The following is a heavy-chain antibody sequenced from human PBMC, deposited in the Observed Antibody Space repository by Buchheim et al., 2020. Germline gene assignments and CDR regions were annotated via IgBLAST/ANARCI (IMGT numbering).Heavy chain of an antibody. J-gene: IGHJ4*02. CDR2: IYTSGST. D-gene: IGHD3-22*01. CDR1: GGSISSGSYY. Sequence: QVQLQESGPGLVKPSQTLSLTCTVSGGSISSGSYYWSWIRQPAGKGLEWIGRIYTSGSTNYNPSLKSRVTISVDTSKNQFSLKLSSVTAADTAVYYCARKYYYDSSGRWAFDYWGQGTL. CDR3: ARKYYYDSSGRWAFDY. V-gene: IGHV4-61*02.